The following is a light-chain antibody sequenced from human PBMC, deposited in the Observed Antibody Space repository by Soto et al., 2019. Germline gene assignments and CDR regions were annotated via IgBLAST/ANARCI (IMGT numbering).Light chain of an antibody. CDR1: QSVSSN. CDR3: QQYNNCPLT. CDR2: GAS. V-gene: IGKV3-15*01. Sequence: EIVMTQSPATLSVSPGERATHSCRASQSVSSNLAWYQQKPGQAPRLLIYGASTRATGIPARFSGSGSGTEFTLTISSLQSEDFAVYYCQQYNNCPLTFGGGTKVDIK. J-gene: IGKJ4*01.